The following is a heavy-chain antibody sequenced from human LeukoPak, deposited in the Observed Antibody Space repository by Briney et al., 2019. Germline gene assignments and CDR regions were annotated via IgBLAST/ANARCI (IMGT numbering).Heavy chain of an antibody. D-gene: IGHD2-2*01. J-gene: IGHJ4*02. CDR3: ARDVAYCSSTSCPIDY. V-gene: IGHV3-23*01. Sequence: GGSLRLSCAASGFSFSSYTMSWVRQAPGKGLEWVSAIGANTANTYYADSVKGRFTISRDNSKNTLYLQMNSLRAEDTALYHCARDVAYCSSTSCPIDYWGQGTLVTVSS. CDR1: GFSFSSYT. CDR2: IGANTANT.